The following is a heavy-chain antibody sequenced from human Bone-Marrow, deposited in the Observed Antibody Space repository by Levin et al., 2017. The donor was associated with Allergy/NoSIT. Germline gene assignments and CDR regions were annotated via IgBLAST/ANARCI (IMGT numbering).Heavy chain of an antibody. CDR3: ARTRLTGGARVFDS. CDR2: IFSNDQQ. V-gene: IGHV2-26*01. D-gene: IGHD2-8*02. J-gene: IGHJ4*02. Sequence: KVSGPTLVKPTETLTLSCTVSGFSLTDARVGVSWIRQPPGKALEWLAHIFSNDQQSYSKSLRSRLTISKDTPKSQVVLTMTNLDPADTGTYYCARTRLTGGARVFDSWGQGTLVTVSS. CDR1: GFSLTDARVG.